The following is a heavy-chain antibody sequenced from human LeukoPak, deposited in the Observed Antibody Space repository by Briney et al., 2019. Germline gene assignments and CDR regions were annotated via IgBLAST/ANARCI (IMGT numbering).Heavy chain of an antibody. CDR3: ARDLGSHFGF. V-gene: IGHV3-30*02. D-gene: IGHD2-15*01. J-gene: IGHJ4*02. CDR1: GFIFSRYG. CDR2: IRFDGSNR. Sequence: GGSLRLSCTASGFIFSRYGMHWVRQAPGKGLEWVALIRFDGSNRYYADSVKGRFSISRDNGKNTLYLQMHSLRAEDTSVYYCARDLGSHFGFWGQGTLVTVSS.